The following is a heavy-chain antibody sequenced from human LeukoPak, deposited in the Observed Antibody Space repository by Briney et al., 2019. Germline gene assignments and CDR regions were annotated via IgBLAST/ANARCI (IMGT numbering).Heavy chain of an antibody. Sequence: SETLSLTCAVYGGSFSGYYWSWIRQPPGKGLERIGEINHSGSTNYNPSLKSRVTISVDTSKNQFSLKLSSVTAADTAVYYCARGPGYSYGYYYYYYMDVWGKGTTVTVSS. CDR1: GGSFSGYY. D-gene: IGHD5-18*01. CDR2: INHSGST. V-gene: IGHV4-34*01. CDR3: ARGPGYSYGYYYYYYMDV. J-gene: IGHJ6*03.